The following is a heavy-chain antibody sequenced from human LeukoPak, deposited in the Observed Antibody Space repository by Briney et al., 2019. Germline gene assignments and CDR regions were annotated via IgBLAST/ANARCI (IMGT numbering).Heavy chain of an antibody. CDR2: IYPGDSDT. Sequence: GESLKISCKASGYSFTNYWIGWVRQMPGKGLEWMGIIYPGDSDTRYSPSFQGQVTISAVKSISTAYLQWSSLTASDTAMYYCARPAYSGRSDGFDIWGQGTMVTVSS. D-gene: IGHD1-26*01. V-gene: IGHV5-51*01. CDR3: ARPAYSGRSDGFDI. CDR1: GYSFTNYW. J-gene: IGHJ3*02.